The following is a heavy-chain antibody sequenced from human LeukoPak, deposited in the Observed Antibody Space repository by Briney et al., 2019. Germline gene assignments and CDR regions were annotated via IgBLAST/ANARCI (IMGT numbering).Heavy chain of an antibody. D-gene: IGHD5-24*01. J-gene: IGHJ6*02. CDR3: ASEMATIRGNLYYYYGMDV. V-gene: IGHV1-46*01. CDR2: INPSGGST. Sequence: ASVKVSCKASGYTFTSYYMHWVRQAPGQGLEWMGIINPSGGSTSYAQKFQGRVTMTRDTSTSTVYKELSSLRSEDTAVYYCASEMATIRGNLYYYYGMDVWGQGTTVTVSS. CDR1: GYTFTSYY.